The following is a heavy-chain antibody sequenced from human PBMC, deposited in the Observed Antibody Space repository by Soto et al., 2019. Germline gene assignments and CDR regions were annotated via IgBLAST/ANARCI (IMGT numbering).Heavy chain of an antibody. CDR3: TRYYYESSGYYVY. Sequence: SLRLSCTGSGFNFANYALTWVRQAPGKGLEWVGFIRGETNGGTADYAASLKGRITISRDDSKSIAYLEINSLQTEDTAVYYCTRYYYESSGYYVYWGQGTLVTVSS. D-gene: IGHD3-22*01. CDR2: IRGETNGGTA. V-gene: IGHV3-49*04. J-gene: IGHJ4*02. CDR1: GFNFANYA.